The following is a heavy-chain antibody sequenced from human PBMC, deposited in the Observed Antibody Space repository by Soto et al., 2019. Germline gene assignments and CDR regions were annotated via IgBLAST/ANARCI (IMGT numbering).Heavy chain of an antibody. CDR2: ISAYNGNT. Sequence: ASVKVSCKASGYTFTSYGISWVRQAPGQGLEWMGWISAYNGNTNYAQNVQGRVTMTTDTSTSTAYMELRSLRSDDTAVYYCARDGSSGWANWFDPWAQGTLVTVSS. D-gene: IGHD6-19*01. J-gene: IGHJ5*02. CDR3: ARDGSSGWANWFDP. CDR1: GYTFTSYG. V-gene: IGHV1-18*01.